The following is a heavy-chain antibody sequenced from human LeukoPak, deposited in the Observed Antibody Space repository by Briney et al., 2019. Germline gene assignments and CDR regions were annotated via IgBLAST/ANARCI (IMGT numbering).Heavy chain of an antibody. CDR1: GYSISSGYY. D-gene: IGHD3-16*01. CDR3: ARDGGY. V-gene: IGHV4-38-2*02. Sequence: SETLSLTCTVSGYSISSGYYWGWIRQPPGKGLEWIGSIYHSGSTYYNPSLKSRVTISVDTSKNQFSLELSSVTAADTAVYYCARDGGYWGQGTLVTVSS. J-gene: IGHJ4*02. CDR2: IYHSGST.